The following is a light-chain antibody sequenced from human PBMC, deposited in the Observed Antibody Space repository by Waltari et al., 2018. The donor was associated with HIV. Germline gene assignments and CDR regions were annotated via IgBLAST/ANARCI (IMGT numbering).Light chain of an antibody. CDR1: QEIGTY. CDR2: SAS. V-gene: IGKV1-8*01. J-gene: IGKJ2*01. CDR3: QQYYSYPQA. Sequence: AIRMTKSPSSLPASTGDRGTISCRASQEIGTYLAWYQHKPGKVPELLMYSASTLQSGLPSRFNGSGSGTDFTLTIDCLQSEDFATYYCQQYYSYPQAFGQGTKLEIK.